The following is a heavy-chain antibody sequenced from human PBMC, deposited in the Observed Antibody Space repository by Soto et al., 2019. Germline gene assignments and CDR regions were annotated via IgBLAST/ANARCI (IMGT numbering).Heavy chain of an antibody. J-gene: IGHJ4*02. CDR2: ITGSGNTI. D-gene: IGHD2-21*02. Sequence: DVQLLESGGGLVQPGGSLRLSCVASGFSFNKYAMSWVRQAPWKGQEWVSGITGSGNTIEYTASVKGRFTISRDNSKNTVYLQMDGLRAADTAMYYCAKDDVAGDGLWLVSYWGQGRPVTVS. CDR3: AKDDVAGDGLWLVSY. V-gene: IGHV3-23*01. CDR1: GFSFNKYA.